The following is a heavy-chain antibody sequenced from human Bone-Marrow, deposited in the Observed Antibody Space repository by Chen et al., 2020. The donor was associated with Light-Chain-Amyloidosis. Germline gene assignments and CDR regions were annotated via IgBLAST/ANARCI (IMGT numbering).Heavy chain of an antibody. CDR2: ITGRDSST. CDR1: GFTFSAYS. J-gene: IGHJ4*02. CDR3: ARRALISSGQFDI. D-gene: IGHD6-19*01. V-gene: IGHV3-23*01. Sequence: EVQLLESGGGLVQPGGSLRLSCSASGFTFSAYSMGWVRQARGKGLEWVAVITGRDSSTDDAESVRGRFAISRDNSMNTLYLQMNSLTSDDTAVYFCARRALISSGQFDIWGRGTLVTVSS.